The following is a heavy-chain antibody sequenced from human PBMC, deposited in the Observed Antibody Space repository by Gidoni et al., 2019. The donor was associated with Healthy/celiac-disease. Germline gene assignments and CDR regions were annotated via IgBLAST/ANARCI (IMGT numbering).Heavy chain of an antibody. J-gene: IGHJ6*02. CDR1: GFTFSSFA. Sequence: EVQRLESGGGLVQPGGSLRLSCAASGFTFSSFAISWVRQAPGKRLDGVSAISGSGCSTYYADSVKGRFTISRDNSKNTLYLQMNSLRAEDTAVYYCASENWNYVPGVGYYYYGMDVWGQGTTVTVSS. D-gene: IGHD1-7*01. CDR3: ASENWNYVPGVGYYYYGMDV. CDR2: ISGSGCST. V-gene: IGHV3-23*01.